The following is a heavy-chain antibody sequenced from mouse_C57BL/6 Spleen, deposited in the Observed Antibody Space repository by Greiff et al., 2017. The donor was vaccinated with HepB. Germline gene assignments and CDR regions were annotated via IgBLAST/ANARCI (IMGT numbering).Heavy chain of an antibody. V-gene: IGHV14-1*01. CDR1: GFNIKDYY. CDR3: TNYYGSSDYAMDY. Sequence: EVQLQQSGAELVRPGASVKLSCTASGFNIKDYYMHWVKQRPEQGLEWIGRIDPEDGDTEYAPKFQGKATMTADTSSNTAYLPLSSLTSEDTAVYYCTNYYGSSDYAMDYWGQGTSVTVSS. J-gene: IGHJ4*01. CDR2: IDPEDGDT. D-gene: IGHD1-1*01.